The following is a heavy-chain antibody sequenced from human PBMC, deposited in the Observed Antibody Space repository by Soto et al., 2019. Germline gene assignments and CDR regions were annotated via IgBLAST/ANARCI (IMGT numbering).Heavy chain of an antibody. J-gene: IGHJ5*02. Sequence: ASVKVSCKVSGYTLTELSMHWVRQAPGKGLEWMGGFDPEDGETIYAQKFQGRVTMTEDTSTDTAYMELSGLRSEDTAVYYCATASGASSGPENWFDPWGQGTLVTVSS. D-gene: IGHD6-19*01. CDR1: GYTLTELS. CDR3: ATASGASSGPENWFDP. V-gene: IGHV1-24*01. CDR2: FDPEDGET.